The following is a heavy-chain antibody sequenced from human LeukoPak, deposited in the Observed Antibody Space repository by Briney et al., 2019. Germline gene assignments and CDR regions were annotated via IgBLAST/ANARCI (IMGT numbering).Heavy chain of an antibody. CDR2: IIGSGGTT. CDR3: AKTPYFYDDSGSFTEDY. V-gene: IGHV3-23*01. Sequence: PGGSLRLSCEASGFTFTNAWMNWVRQAPGKGPEWVSAIIGSGGTTYYADSVKGRFTIFRDNSQNTLYLQMNSLRAEDTAVYYCAKTPYFYDDSGSFTEDYWGQGTLVTVSS. CDR1: GFTFTNAW. D-gene: IGHD3-22*01. J-gene: IGHJ4*02.